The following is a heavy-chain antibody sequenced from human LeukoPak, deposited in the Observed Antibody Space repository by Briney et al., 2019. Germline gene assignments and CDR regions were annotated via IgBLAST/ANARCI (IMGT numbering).Heavy chain of an antibody. D-gene: IGHD4-17*01. CDR1: GFTFSSYW. CDR3: ARSDYGDAY. J-gene: IGHJ4*02. Sequence: GGCLRLSSAPSGFTFSSYWMNWVRQAPGEGLVWVSRINNYGGRTTSPDSLKDRLPISQDNAKNTLYLQMKNLRAEDTAVYYCARSDYGDAYWGQGTLVTVSS. V-gene: IGHV3-74*01. CDR2: INNYGGRT.